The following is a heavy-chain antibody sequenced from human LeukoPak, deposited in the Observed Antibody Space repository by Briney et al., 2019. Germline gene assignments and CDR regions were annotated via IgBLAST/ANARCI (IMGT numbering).Heavy chain of an antibody. D-gene: IGHD3-10*01. V-gene: IGHV3-74*01. CDR3: ARDQNYYGSGSYAPYYYYGMDV. J-gene: IGHJ6*04. Sequence: GGSLSLSCAASGFTFSSYWMHWVRQAPGKGLVWVSRINSDGSSTSYADSVKGRFTISRDNAKNTLYLQMNSLRAEDTAVYYCARDQNYYGSGSYAPYYYYGMDVWGKGTTVTVSS. CDR2: INSDGSST. CDR1: GFTFSSYW.